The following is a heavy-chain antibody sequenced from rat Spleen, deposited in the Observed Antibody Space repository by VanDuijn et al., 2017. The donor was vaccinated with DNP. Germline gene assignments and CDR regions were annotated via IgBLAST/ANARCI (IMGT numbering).Heavy chain of an antibody. V-gene: IGHV2-15*01. CDR1: GFSLSSYG. CDR2: IWTGGST. J-gene: IGHJ2*01. CDR3: TRGIDY. Sequence: QVQLKESGPGLVQPSQTLSLTCTVSGFSLSSYGVIWVRQPPGKGLEWMGVIWTGGSTDYNSALKSRLSISRDTSKSQVFLEMHSLQPEDTAIYFCTRGIDYWGQGVMVTVSS.